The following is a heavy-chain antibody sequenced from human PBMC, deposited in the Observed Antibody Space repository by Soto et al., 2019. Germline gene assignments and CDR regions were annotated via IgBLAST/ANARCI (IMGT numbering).Heavy chain of an antibody. V-gene: IGHV3-30*03. Sequence: GGSLRLSCAASGFTFSTYGMHWVRQAPGKGLEWVAVISTEGSDTFYADSVKGRFTISRDNAKNSLYLQMNSLRVEDTAVYYCARGDYYDTSGPFSDAFDIWGQGTMVTVSS. CDR3: ARGDYYDTSGPFSDAFDI. D-gene: IGHD3-22*01. CDR2: ISTEGSDT. CDR1: GFTFSTYG. J-gene: IGHJ3*02.